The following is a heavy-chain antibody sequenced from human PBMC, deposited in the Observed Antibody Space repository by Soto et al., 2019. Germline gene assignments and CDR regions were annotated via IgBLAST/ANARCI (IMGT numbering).Heavy chain of an antibody. CDR3: ARPWYSSSWPLFDY. J-gene: IGHJ4*02. V-gene: IGHV1-46*03. Sequence: GASVEVSSKAPGYTFTSNYMHWVRHSPGQGLEWMGIINPSGGSTSYAQKFQGRVTMTRDTSTSTVYMELSSLRSEDTAVYYCARPWYSSSWPLFDYWGQGTLVTVSS. D-gene: IGHD6-13*01. CDR1: GYTFTSNY. CDR2: INPSGGST.